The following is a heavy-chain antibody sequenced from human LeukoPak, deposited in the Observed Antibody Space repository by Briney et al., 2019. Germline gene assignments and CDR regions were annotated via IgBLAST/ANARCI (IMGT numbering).Heavy chain of an antibody. D-gene: IGHD5-12*01. CDR3: ARDAGNSGYGCDL. J-gene: IGHJ5*02. Sequence: GGSLRLSCAASRFSFSNHSMNWVRQAPGKGLEWVSHIRSSSETFYADSVKGRFTISRDNARNSLYLQMNNLRGEDTAIYYCARDAGNSGYGCDLWGQGTLVTVSS. CDR1: RFSFSNHS. V-gene: IGHV3-48*01. CDR2: IRSSSET.